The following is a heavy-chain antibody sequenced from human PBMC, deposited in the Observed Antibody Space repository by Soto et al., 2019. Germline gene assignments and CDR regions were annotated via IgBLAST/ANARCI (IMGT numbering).Heavy chain of an antibody. V-gene: IGHV4-59*01. Sequence: KPSGTLSLTCTVSGDSIRSYYWTWIRQPPGKGLELIGYIYYSGSTRYNPSLKSRVTISVDMSKNQFSLKLSSVIAADTAVYYCARAYGGFDNGLDVWGQGTAVTV. CDR2: IYYSGST. CDR3: ARAYGGFDNGLDV. CDR1: GDSIRSYY. J-gene: IGHJ6*02. D-gene: IGHD5-12*01.